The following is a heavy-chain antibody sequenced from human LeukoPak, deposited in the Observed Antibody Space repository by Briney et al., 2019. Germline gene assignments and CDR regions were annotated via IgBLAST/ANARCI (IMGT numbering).Heavy chain of an antibody. V-gene: IGHV1-69*05. J-gene: IGHJ4*02. CDR2: IIPIFGTA. CDR3: ARDLGDGYNKFDY. D-gene: IGHD5-24*01. Sequence: ASVKVSCKASGGTFSSYAISWVRQAPGQGLEWMGRIIPIFGTANYAQKFQGRVTITTDESTSTAYMELSSLRSEDTAVYYCARDLGDGYNKFDYWGQGTLVTVSS. CDR1: GGTFSSYA.